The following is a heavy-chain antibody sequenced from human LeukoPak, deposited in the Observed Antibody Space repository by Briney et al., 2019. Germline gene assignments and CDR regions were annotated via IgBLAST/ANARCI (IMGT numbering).Heavy chain of an antibody. J-gene: IGHJ4*02. Sequence: ASVKVSCKASGYTFTSYDINWVRQATGQGLEWMGWINPNSGGTNYAQKFQGRVTMTRDTSISTAYMELSRLRSDDTAVYYCARVLLYRGFDYWGQGTLVTVSP. V-gene: IGHV1-2*02. CDR1: GYTFTSYD. CDR2: INPNSGGT. D-gene: IGHD2-8*01. CDR3: ARVLLYRGFDY.